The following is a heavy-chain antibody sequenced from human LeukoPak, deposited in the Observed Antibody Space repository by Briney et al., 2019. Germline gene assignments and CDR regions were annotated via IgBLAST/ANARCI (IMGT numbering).Heavy chain of an antibody. Sequence: PGGSLRLSCAASGFTFSNAWMNWVRQAPGKGLEWVAVISSDGSKKNYADSVKGRLTLSRDNSKNTVYLQVDSLRTEDTAVYYCAKGRQYSFDYLIDYWGQGTLVTVSS. J-gene: IGHJ4*02. CDR3: AKGRQYSFDYLIDY. D-gene: IGHD3-9*01. CDR2: ISSDGSKK. V-gene: IGHV3-30*18. CDR1: GFTFSNAW.